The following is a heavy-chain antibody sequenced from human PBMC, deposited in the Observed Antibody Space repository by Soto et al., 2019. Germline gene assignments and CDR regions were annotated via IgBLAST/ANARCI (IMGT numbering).Heavy chain of an antibody. CDR2: IYHSGST. V-gene: IGHV4-30-2*01. Sequence: QLQLQESGSGLVKPSQTLSLTCAVSGGSISSGGYSWSWIRQPPGKGLEWIGYIYHSGSTHYNPSPHSRVTISGDRSKNQFSLEVRPVTAAGTAVYYWAAGGGLPRYYWGQGTLVTVSS. J-gene: IGHJ4*02. CDR3: AAGGGLPRYY. D-gene: IGHD5-12*01. CDR1: GGSISSGGYS.